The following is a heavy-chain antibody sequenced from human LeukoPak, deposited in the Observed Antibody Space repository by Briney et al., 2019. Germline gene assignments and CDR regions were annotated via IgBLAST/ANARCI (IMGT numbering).Heavy chain of an antibody. Sequence: GXSLRLSCAASGFTFSSYAMSWVRQAPGKGLEWVSAISGSGGSTYYADSVKGRFTISRDNSKNTLYLQMNSLRAEDTAVYYCAKDPYYYDSSGQTIWGQGTLVTVSS. CDR2: ISGSGGST. CDR3: AKDPYYYDSSGQTI. J-gene: IGHJ4*02. D-gene: IGHD3-22*01. CDR1: GFTFSSYA. V-gene: IGHV3-23*01.